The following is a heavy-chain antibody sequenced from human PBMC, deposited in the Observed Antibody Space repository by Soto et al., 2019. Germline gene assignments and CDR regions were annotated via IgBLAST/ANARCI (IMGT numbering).Heavy chain of an antibody. D-gene: IGHD2-21*01. J-gene: IGHJ6*02. Sequence: QVQLQQWGAGLLKPSETLSLTCAVSGGSFSAYYWTWIRQPPGRGLEWIGEMDHSGSTKYKPSLGGRVTMSIDTAINRFSLNVTSVTAADTAVYYFVRGLSYSGMVVWGQETTVTVS. CDR3: VRGLSYSGMVV. CDR2: MDHSGST. CDR1: GGSFSAYY. V-gene: IGHV4-34*01.